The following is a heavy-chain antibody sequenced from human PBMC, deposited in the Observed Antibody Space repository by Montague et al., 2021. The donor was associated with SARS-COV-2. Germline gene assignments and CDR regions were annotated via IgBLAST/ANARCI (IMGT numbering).Heavy chain of an antibody. Sequence: SLRLSCAASGFTFSRYWMSWVRQAPGKGLEWVANINKDESLKFHADSVKGRFTISRDNAKNSMYLQMNSLRVEDTAVYYCARVGDFWGDVAFDIWGRGTMVTVPS. CDR2: INKDESLK. CDR1: GFTFSRYW. CDR3: ARVGDFWGDVAFDI. J-gene: IGHJ3*02. V-gene: IGHV3-7*01. D-gene: IGHD3-3*01.